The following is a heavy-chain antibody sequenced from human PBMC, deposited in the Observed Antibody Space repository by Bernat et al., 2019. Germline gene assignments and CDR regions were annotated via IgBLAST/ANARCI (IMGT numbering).Heavy chain of an antibody. J-gene: IGHJ4*02. D-gene: IGHD6-13*01. CDR2: IKSKTDGGTT. CDR1: GFTFSNAW. CDR3: AVSPSGSWYLAY. Sequence: EVQLVESGGGLVKPGGSLSLSCAASGFTFSNAWMSWVRQAPGKGLEWVGRIKSKTDGGTTDYAAPVKGRFTISRDDSKNTLYLQMNSLKTEDTAVYYCAVSPSGSWYLAYWGQGTLVTVSS. V-gene: IGHV3-15*01.